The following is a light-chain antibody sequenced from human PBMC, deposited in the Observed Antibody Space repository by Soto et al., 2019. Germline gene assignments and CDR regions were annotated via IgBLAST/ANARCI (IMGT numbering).Light chain of an antibody. CDR2: DAS. Sequence: TQSPSSLSTSIGDRVTITCRASQRINIYLNWYQQKPGQTPRLLIYDASNRATGIPARFSGSGFGTDFTLTISSLEPEDFAVYYCQQRVNWPPITFGQGTRLEI. V-gene: IGKV3-11*01. J-gene: IGKJ5*01. CDR3: QQRVNWPPIT. CDR1: QRINIY.